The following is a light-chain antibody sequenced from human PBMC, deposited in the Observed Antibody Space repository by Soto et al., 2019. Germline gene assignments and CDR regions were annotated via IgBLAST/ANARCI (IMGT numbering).Light chain of an antibody. Sequence: VLTQSPATLSVSSGERDTLPCRASRSVSSSYLACYQQTPGQATRLIIYGASSRATGIPDRFSGSGSGTDFTLTISRLEAEDFANYYCQQSYSTHSFTFGPGTKVDI. CDR3: QQSYSTHSFT. CDR1: RSVSSSY. J-gene: IGKJ3*01. V-gene: IGKV3D-20*02. CDR2: GAS.